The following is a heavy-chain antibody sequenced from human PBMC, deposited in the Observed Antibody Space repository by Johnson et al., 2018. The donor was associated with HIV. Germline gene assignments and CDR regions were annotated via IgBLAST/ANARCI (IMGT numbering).Heavy chain of an antibody. CDR1: GFTFSSYG. J-gene: IGHJ3*02. V-gene: IGHV3-30*02. D-gene: IGHD2-8*01. CDR3: AKESMGAFDI. CDR2: IRYDGSNK. Sequence: QVQLVESGGGVVQPGGSLRLSCAASGFTFSSYGMHWVRQAQGKGLEWVAFIRYDGSNKYYADSGKGRFTISRDNSKNTLYLQMNSLRAEDTAVYYCAKESMGAFDIWGQGTMVTVSS.